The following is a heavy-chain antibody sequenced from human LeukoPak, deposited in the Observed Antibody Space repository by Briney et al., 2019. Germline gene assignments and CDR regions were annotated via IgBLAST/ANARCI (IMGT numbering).Heavy chain of an antibody. CDR2: IYHSGST. CDR3: ARGSHLGGWKVAFDI. J-gene: IGHJ3*02. D-gene: IGHD6-19*01. V-gene: IGHV4-30-2*01. CDR1: GGSISSGGYY. Sequence: PSETLSLTCTVSGGSISSGGYYWSWIRQPPGKGLEWIGYIYHSGSTYYNPFLKSRVTISVDRSKNQFSLKLSSVTAADTAVYYCARGSHLGGWKVAFDIWGQGTMVTVSS.